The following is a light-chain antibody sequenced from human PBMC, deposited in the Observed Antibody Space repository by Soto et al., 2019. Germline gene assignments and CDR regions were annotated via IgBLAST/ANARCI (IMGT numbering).Light chain of an antibody. Sequence: EIVLTQSPGTLSLSPGERATLSCRASQSVSSSYLAWYQQNPGQAPRLLIYGASSRATGIPDRFSGSGSGTDFTLTSSRLEPEDFAVYYCQQYGSSPRKTFGQGTKVEIK. CDR3: QQYGSSPRKT. V-gene: IGKV3-20*01. J-gene: IGKJ1*01. CDR2: GAS. CDR1: QSVSSSY.